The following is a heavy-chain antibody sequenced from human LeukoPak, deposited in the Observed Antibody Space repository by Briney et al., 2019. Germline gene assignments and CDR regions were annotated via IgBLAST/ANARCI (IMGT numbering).Heavy chain of an antibody. V-gene: IGHV3-74*01. D-gene: IGHD3-3*01. J-gene: IGHJ4*02. CDR1: RITFSSHW. CDR3: AKDIGGFWRSAYDFWSGYTD. CDR2: INSDGSST. Sequence: PGGSLRLSCAASRITFSSHWMTWVRQAPGKGLVWVSRINSDGSSTSYADSVKGRFTISRDNAKNSLYLQMNSLRAEGMALYYCAKDIGGFWRSAYDFWSGYTDWGQGTLVTVSS.